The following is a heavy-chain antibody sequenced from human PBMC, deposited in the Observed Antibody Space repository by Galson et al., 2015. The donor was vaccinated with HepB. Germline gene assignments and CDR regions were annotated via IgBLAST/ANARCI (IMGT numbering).Heavy chain of an antibody. Sequence: SLRLSCAASGFTFSSYAMHWVRQAPGKGLEWVAVISYDGSNKYYADSVKGRFTISRDNSKNTLYLQMNSLRAEDTAVYYCAAQSECSGGSCYSDRYYYYGMDVWGQGTTVTVSS. J-gene: IGHJ6*02. CDR2: ISYDGSNK. V-gene: IGHV3-30*04. CDR1: GFTFSSYA. D-gene: IGHD2-15*01. CDR3: AAQSECSGGSCYSDRYYYYGMDV.